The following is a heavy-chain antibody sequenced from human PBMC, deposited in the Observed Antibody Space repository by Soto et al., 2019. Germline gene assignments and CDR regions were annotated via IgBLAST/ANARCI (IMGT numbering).Heavy chain of an antibody. V-gene: IGHV3-30*18. Sequence: GGSLRLSCAASGFTFSSYGMHWVRQAPGKXLEWVAVISYDGSNKYAADSVKGRFTISRDNSKNTLYLQMNSLRAEDTAVYYCAKDGVGVKQSQSEYYYYGMDVWGQGTTVTVSS. J-gene: IGHJ6*02. CDR3: AKDGVGVKQSQSEYYYYGMDV. CDR2: ISYDGSNK. D-gene: IGHD6-13*01. CDR1: GFTFSSYG.